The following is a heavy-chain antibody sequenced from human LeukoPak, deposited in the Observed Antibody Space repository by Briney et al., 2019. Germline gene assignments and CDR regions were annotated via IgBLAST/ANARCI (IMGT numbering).Heavy chain of an antibody. CDR1: GFTFSSYA. V-gene: IGHV3-64*01. J-gene: IGHJ5*02. CDR3: ARDGAGWLSNWFDP. CDR2: ISSNGGST. D-gene: IGHD5-12*01. Sequence: GGSLRLSRAASGFTFSSYAMHWVRQAPGKGLEYVSAISSNGGSTYYTNSVKGRFTISRDNSKNTLYLQMGSLRAEDMAVYYCARDGAGWLSNWFDPWGQGTLVTVSS.